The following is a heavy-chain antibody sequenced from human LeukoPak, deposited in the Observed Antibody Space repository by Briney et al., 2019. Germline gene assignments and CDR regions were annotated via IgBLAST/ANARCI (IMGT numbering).Heavy chain of an antibody. Sequence: PGGSLRLSCAASGFTFSSYAMHWVRQAPGKGLEWVAVISYDGSNKYYADSVKGRFTISRDNSKNTLYLQMNSLRAEDTAVYYCARDLGYCSSTSCSLGIDYWGQGTLVTVSS. J-gene: IGHJ4*02. V-gene: IGHV3-30-3*01. CDR3: ARDLGYCSSTSCSLGIDY. CDR2: ISYDGSNK. CDR1: GFTFSSYA. D-gene: IGHD2-2*01.